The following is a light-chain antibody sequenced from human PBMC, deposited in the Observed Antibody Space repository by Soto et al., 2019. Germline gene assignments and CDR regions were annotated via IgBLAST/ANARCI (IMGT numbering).Light chain of an antibody. CDR3: QSYDSSNDV. V-gene: IGLV6-57*03. J-gene: IGLJ2*01. CDR1: SGSIASNY. CDR2: EDN. Sequence: LTQPHSVSESPGKTVTISCTRSSGSIASNYVQWYQQRPGSAPTTVIYEDNQRPSGVPDRFSGSIDSSSNSASLTISGLKTEDEADYYCQSYDSSNDVFGGGTKLTVL.